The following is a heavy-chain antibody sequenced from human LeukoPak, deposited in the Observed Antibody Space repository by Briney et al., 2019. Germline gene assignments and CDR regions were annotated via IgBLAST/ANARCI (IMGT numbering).Heavy chain of an antibody. CDR2: IYYSGST. D-gene: IGHD6-13*01. CDR3: ARARSSWYLVDY. J-gene: IGHJ4*02. Sequence: PSETLSLTCTVSGGSIRSYYWSWMRQPPGKGLEWIGYIYYSGSTNYNPSLKSRVTIPVDTSKNQFSLKLSSVTAADTAVYYCARARSSWYLVDYWGQGTLVTVSS. CDR1: GGSIRSYY. V-gene: IGHV4-59*01.